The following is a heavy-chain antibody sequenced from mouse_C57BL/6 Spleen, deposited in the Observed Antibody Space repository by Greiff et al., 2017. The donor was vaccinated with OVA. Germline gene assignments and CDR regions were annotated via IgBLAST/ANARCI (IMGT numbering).Heavy chain of an antibody. CDR2: IYPRSGNT. V-gene: IGHV1-81*01. J-gene: IGHJ4*01. D-gene: IGHD3-3*01. Sequence: VQLQQSGAELVRPGASVKLSCKASGYTFTSYGISWVKQRTGQGLEWIGEIYPRSGNTYYNEKFKGKATLTADKSSSTAYMKLRSLTSEDSAVYFCASRDPYAMDYWGQGTSVTVSS. CDR1: GYTFTSYG. CDR3: ASRDPYAMDY.